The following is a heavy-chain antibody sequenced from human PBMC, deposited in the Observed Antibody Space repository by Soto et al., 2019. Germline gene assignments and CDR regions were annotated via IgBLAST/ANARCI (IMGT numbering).Heavy chain of an antibody. CDR3: ARGILTGYYSDYYYYGMDF. D-gene: IGHD3-9*01. V-gene: IGHV1-69*13. Sequence: SVKVSCKASGGTFSSYAISWVRQAPGQGLEWMGGIIPIFGTANYAQKFQGRVTITADESTSTAYMELSSLRSEDTAVYYCARGILTGYYSDYYYYGMDFWGQGTTVTVSS. J-gene: IGHJ6*02. CDR1: GGTFSSYA. CDR2: IIPIFGTA.